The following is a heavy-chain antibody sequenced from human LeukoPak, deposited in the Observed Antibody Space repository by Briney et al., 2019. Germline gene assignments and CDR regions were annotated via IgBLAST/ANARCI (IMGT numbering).Heavy chain of an antibody. CDR1: GYTFTSYY. CDR3: ARASSSWYYFDY. V-gene: IGHV1-46*01. J-gene: IGHJ4*02. CDR2: INPSGGST. D-gene: IGHD6-13*01. Sequence: ASVKVSCKASGYTFTSYYMHWVRQAPGQGLEWMGIINPSGGSTSYAQKFQGRVTMTRDTSTSTVYMELSSLRSDDTAVYYCARASSSWYYFDYWGQGTLVTVSS.